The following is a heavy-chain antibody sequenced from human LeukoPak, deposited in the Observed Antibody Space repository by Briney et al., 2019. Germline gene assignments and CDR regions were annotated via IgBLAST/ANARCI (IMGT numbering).Heavy chain of an antibody. Sequence: ASVKVSCKASGYTFTSYAMHWVRQAPGQRLEWMGWINAGNGNTKYSQKFQGRVTITRDTSASTAYMELSSLRSEDTAVYYCARISSLEDYYYYGMDVWGQGTTVTVSS. CDR3: ARISSLEDYYYYGMDV. J-gene: IGHJ6*02. CDR1: GYTFTSYA. CDR2: INAGNGNT. V-gene: IGHV1-3*01.